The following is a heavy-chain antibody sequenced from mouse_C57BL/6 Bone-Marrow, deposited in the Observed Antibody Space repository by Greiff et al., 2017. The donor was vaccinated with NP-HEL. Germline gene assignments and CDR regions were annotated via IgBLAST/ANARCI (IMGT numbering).Heavy chain of an antibody. CDR3: ASRAIVTTSSAMED. CDR1: GYAFSSYW. Sequence: LQQSGASVKISCTASGYAFSSYWMNWVKQWPGKGLEWLGQIYPGDGDTNYNGKFTGKATLTADKSSSTDYMQLSSMTSEDSAVYFCASRAIVTTSSAMEDWGKGTSVTAAS. D-gene: IGHD2-5*01. CDR2: IYPGDGDT. J-gene: IGHJ4*01. V-gene: IGHV1-80*01.